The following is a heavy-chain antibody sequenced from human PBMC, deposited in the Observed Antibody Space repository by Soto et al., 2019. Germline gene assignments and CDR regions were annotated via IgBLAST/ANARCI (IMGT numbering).Heavy chain of an antibody. V-gene: IGHV3-30*03. J-gene: IGHJ5*02. CDR3: ASQYYYDSSGYIA. CDR1: GFTFSSYG. CDR2: ISYDGSNK. Sequence: SLRLSCAASGFTFSSYGMHWVRQAPGKGLEWVAVISYDGSNKYYADSVKGRFTISRDNSKNTLYLQMNSLRAEDTAVYYCASQYYYDSSGYIAWGQGTLVTVSS. D-gene: IGHD3-22*01.